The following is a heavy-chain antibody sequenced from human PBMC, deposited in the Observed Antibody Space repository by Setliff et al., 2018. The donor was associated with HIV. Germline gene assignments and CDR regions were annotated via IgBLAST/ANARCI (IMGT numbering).Heavy chain of an antibody. Sequence: SETLSLTCAVSGYSISSGYYWAWIRQSPGKGLDWIGSIHHSGTTYYNPSLKSRVTISADTTTNQVSLQVNSVTAVDTAVYYCARVPHRVVGTTTLLYHFDYWGLGTLVTVSS. J-gene: IGHJ4*02. V-gene: IGHV4-38-2*01. D-gene: IGHD1-26*01. CDR2: IHHSGTT. CDR1: GYSISSGYY. CDR3: ARVPHRVVGTTTLLYHFDY.